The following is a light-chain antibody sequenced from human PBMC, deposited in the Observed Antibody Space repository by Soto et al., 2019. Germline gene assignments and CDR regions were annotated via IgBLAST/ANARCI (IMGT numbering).Light chain of an antibody. J-gene: IGKJ1*01. CDR3: HQYGTSVTWT. CDR2: GVF. V-gene: IGKV3-20*01. Sequence: ELVLTEPPATLSGSPGETVQPSCKASQTFYSNYLACYLQKPGQAPRLLIYGVFTRAAGIPDRFSASGSGTDFTLTISRVEPQDFALYYCHQYGTSVTWTFGQGTKVDIK. CDR1: QTFYSNY.